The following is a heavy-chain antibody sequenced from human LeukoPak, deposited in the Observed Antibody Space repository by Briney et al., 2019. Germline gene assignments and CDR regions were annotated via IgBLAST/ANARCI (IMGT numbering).Heavy chain of an antibody. Sequence: GGSLRLSCAASGFTFSSYWMTWVRQAPGKGLEWVANIKQDGSEKHYVDSVKGRFTISRDNSKNTLYLQMNSLRAEDTAVYYCAKDYDISLWGQGTLVTVSS. D-gene: IGHD3-9*01. J-gene: IGHJ4*02. V-gene: IGHV3-7*03. CDR1: GFTFSSYW. CDR3: AKDYDISL. CDR2: IKQDGSEK.